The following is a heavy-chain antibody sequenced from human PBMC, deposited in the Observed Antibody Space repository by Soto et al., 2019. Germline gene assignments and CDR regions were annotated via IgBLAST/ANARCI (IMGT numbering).Heavy chain of an antibody. CDR1: GFTFSSYA. CDR2: ISGSGGST. V-gene: IGHV3-23*01. D-gene: IGHD2-15*01. CDR3: AKVPGYCSGGSCYGDWYFDL. J-gene: IGHJ2*01. Sequence: EVQLLESGGGLVQPGGSLRLSCAASGFTFSSYAMSWVRQAPGKGLEWVSAISGSGGSTYYADSVKGRFTISRDNSRNTLYLQMNRLRAEDTAVYYCAKVPGYCSGGSCYGDWYFDLWGRGTLVTVSS.